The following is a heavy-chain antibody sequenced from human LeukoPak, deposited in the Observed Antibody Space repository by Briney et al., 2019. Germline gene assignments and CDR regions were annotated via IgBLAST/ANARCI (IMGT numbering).Heavy chain of an antibody. J-gene: IGHJ4*02. CDR3: ARSFSFSRGYFDY. Sequence: PGGSRRLSCAASGFTFSSYEMNWVRQAPGKGLEWVSYISSSGSTIYYADSVKGRFTISRDNAKNSLYLQMNSLRAEDTAVYYCARSFSFSRGYFDYWGQGTLVTVSS. CDR1: GFTFSSYE. V-gene: IGHV3-48*03. D-gene: IGHD1-26*01. CDR2: ISSSGSTI.